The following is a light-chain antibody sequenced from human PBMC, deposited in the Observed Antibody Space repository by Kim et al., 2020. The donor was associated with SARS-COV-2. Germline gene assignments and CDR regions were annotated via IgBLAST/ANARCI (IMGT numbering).Light chain of an antibody. Sequence: APVGDRVTITCRASQDIGNDLGWYQQSPGRAPKRLIYGASNLQSGVPSRFSGSGSETEFTLTINSLQPEDFATYFCLQHRTYPITFGQGTRLEIK. V-gene: IGKV1-17*01. CDR1: QDIGND. CDR3: LQHRTYPIT. J-gene: IGKJ5*01. CDR2: GAS.